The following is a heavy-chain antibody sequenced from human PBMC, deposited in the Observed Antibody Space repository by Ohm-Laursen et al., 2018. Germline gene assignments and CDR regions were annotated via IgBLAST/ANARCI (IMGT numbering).Heavy chain of an antibody. D-gene: IGHD5-12*01. CDR2: INWNGGST. J-gene: IGHJ4*02. CDR3: ARAQRLVASANDY. V-gene: IGHV3-20*04. CDR1: GFTFDDYG. Sequence: SLRLSCAASGFTFDDYGMSWVRQAPGKGLEWVSGINWNGGSTGYADSVKGRFTISRDNAKNTLYLQMNSLRGDDTAVYYCARAQRLVASANDYWGQGTLVTVSS.